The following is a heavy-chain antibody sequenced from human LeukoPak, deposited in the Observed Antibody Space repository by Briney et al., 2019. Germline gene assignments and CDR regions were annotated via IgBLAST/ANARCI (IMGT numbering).Heavy chain of an antibody. J-gene: IGHJ3*02. CDR2: MNPNSGNT. Sequence: ASVKVSCKASGYTFTSCDINWVRQATGQGLEWMGWMNPNSGNTGYAQKFQGRVTMTRNTSISTAYMELSSLRSEDTAVYYCARGLVRYFDWLGSTLDAFDIWGQGTMVTVSS. CDR1: GYTFTSCD. CDR3: ARGLVRYFDWLGSTLDAFDI. D-gene: IGHD3-9*01. V-gene: IGHV1-8*01.